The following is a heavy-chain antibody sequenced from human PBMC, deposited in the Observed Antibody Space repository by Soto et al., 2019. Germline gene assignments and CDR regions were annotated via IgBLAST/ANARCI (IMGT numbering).Heavy chain of an antibody. CDR2: IDPSDSYT. Sequence: GESLKISCKGSGYSFTSYWISWVRQMPGKGLEWMGRIDPSDSYTNYSPSFQGHVTISADKSISTAYLQWSRLKASDTAMYYCARHVDTAMARYYYYGTDVWDQETTVSVS. CDR1: GYSFTSYW. J-gene: IGHJ6*02. V-gene: IGHV5-10-1*01. CDR3: ARHVDTAMARYYYYGTDV. D-gene: IGHD5-18*01.